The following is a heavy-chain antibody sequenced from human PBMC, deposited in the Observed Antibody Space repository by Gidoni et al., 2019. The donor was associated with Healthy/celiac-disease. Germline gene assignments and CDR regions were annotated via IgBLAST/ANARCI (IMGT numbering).Heavy chain of an antibody. Sequence: EVQLVESGGGLVQPGGSLRLSCAASRSTFSSYWMSWVRQAPGKGLEWVGNIKQDGSEKYYVDSMKGRFTISRDNAKNSLYLQMNSLRAEDTAVYYCARGGFWSGYGDYYYGMDVWGQGTTVTVSS. CDR2: IKQDGSEK. D-gene: IGHD3-3*01. J-gene: IGHJ6*02. V-gene: IGHV3-7*01. CDR3: ARGGFWSGYGDYYYGMDV. CDR1: RSTFSSYW.